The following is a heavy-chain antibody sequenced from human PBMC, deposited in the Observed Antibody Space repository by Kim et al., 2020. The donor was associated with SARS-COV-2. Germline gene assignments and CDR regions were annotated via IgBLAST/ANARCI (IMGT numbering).Heavy chain of an antibody. V-gene: IGHV3-23*01. CDR2: ISGSGGST. J-gene: IGHJ6*02. D-gene: IGHD3-10*01. CDR1: GFTFSSYA. CDR3: AKRLVVRGVSYYGMDV. Sequence: GGSLRLSCAASGFTFSSYAMSWVRQAPGKGLEWVSAISGSGGSTYYADSVKGRFTISRDNSKNTLYLQMNSLRAEDTAVYYCAKRLVVRGVSYYGMDVWGQGTTVTVSS.